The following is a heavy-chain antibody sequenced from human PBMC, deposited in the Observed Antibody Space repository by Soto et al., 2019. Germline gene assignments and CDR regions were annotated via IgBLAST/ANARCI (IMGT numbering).Heavy chain of an antibody. V-gene: IGHV3-66*01. CDR1: GFTVSNNY. D-gene: IGHD5-18*01. Sequence: EVQLVESGGGLVQPGGSLRLSCAASGFTVSNNYMTWVRQAPGRGLDWVSIIFSAGSTYYADSVRGRFPISRDNSKNTLYLQMSSLRAEDTAIYYCARGAGGNSWRSPTFDSWGQGTLVTVSS. CDR3: ARGAGGNSWRSPTFDS. J-gene: IGHJ4*02. CDR2: IFSAGST.